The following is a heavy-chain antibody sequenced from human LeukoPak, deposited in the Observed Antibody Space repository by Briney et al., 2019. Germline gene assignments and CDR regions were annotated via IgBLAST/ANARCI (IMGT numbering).Heavy chain of an antibody. CDR2: KSDGST. CDR1: GLTFSSYW. Sequence: GGSLRLSCAASGLTFSSYWMHWVRQAPGKGLVWVSRKSDGSTNYADSVKGRFTISRDNAKNTVSLQMNSLRAEDTGVYYRARAPSEIGGYYPEYFRHWGQGTLVTVSS. CDR3: ARAPSEIGGYYPEYFRH. D-gene: IGHD3-22*01. J-gene: IGHJ1*01. V-gene: IGHV3-74*01.